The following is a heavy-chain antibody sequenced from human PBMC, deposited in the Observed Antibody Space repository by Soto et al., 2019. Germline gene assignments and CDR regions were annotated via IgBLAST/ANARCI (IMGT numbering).Heavy chain of an antibody. D-gene: IGHD2-15*01. CDR2: ISSNGGST. Sequence: GGSLRLSCSASGFTFSSYAMHWVRQAPGKGLEYVSAISSNGGSTYYADSVKGRFTISRDNSKNTLYLQMSSLRAEDTAVYYCVKDLEHCSGGSCFPTIGMGAFDIWGQGTMVTVSS. J-gene: IGHJ3*02. CDR1: GFTFSSYA. CDR3: VKDLEHCSGGSCFPTIGMGAFDI. V-gene: IGHV3-64D*06.